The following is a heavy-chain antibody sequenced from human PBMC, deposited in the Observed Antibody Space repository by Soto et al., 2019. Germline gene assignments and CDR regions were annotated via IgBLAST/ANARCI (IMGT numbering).Heavy chain of an antibody. Sequence: QLQLQESGPGLVKPSETLSLTCTVSGGSISSSSYYWGWIRQPPGKGLEWIGSIYYSGSTYYNPSLTSRATITVDTPKTQPPLQPSSVTAADTAVYSCARHAIRGDPAMVTADYWGQGTLVTVSS. CDR2: IYYSGST. CDR3: ARHAIRGDPAMVTADY. CDR1: GGSISSSSYY. J-gene: IGHJ4*02. V-gene: IGHV4-39*01. D-gene: IGHD5-18*01.